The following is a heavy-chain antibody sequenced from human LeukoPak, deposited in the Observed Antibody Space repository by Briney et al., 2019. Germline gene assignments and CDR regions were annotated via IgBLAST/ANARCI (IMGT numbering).Heavy chain of an antibody. CDR2: IRSKAYGGTT. CDR3: TRDRTTVTTTDYFDY. CDR1: GFTFGDYA. Sequence: GGSLRLSCTASGFTFGDYAMSWFRQAPGKGLEWVGFIRSKAYGGTTEYAASVKGRFTISRDDSKSIAYLQMNSLKTEDTAVYYCTRDRTTVTTTDYFDYWGQGTLVTVSS. D-gene: IGHD4-17*01. V-gene: IGHV3-49*03. J-gene: IGHJ4*02.